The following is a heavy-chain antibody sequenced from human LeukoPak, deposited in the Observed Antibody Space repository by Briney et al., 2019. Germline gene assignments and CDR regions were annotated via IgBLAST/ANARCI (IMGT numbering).Heavy chain of an antibody. D-gene: IGHD2-2*01. J-gene: IGHJ6*02. CDR3: ARDVVVVPAAIHYGMDV. Sequence: SETLSLTCAVYGGSFSGYYWGWIRQPPGKGLEWIGEINHSGRTYYNPSLKSRVTISVDTSKNQFSLNLSSVTAADTAVYYCARDVVVVPAAIHYGMDVWGLGTTVTVSS. V-gene: IGHV4-34*01. CDR2: INHSGRT. CDR1: GGSFSGYY.